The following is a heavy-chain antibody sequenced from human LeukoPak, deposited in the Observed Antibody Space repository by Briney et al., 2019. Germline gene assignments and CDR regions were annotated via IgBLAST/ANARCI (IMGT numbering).Heavy chain of an antibody. CDR1: SSYG. Sequence: SSYGMYWVRQAPGKGLEWIGSIYYSGSTYYNPSLKSRVTISVDTSKNQFSLKLSSVTAADTAVYYCARLRSYGDYVRDYWGQGTLVTVSS. CDR2: IYYSGST. CDR3: ARLRSYGDYVRDY. V-gene: IGHV4-39*01. D-gene: IGHD4-17*01. J-gene: IGHJ4*02.